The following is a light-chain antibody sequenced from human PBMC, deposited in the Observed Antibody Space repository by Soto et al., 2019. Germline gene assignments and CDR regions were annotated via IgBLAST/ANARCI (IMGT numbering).Light chain of an antibody. J-gene: IGKJ2*01. CDR3: QQYDSYSYT. V-gene: IGKV1-5*01. CDR2: DAS. Sequence: IQMTQSPSTLSASVGDRVTITCRASQTIGNWLAWYQQETGKAPKLLIYDASSLERGVPSRFSGSRSGTEFTHTISSLQPDDFATYYCQQYDSYSYTFGQGTK. CDR1: QTIGNW.